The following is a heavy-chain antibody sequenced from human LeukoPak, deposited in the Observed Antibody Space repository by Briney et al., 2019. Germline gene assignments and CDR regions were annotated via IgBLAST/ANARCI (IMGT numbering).Heavy chain of an antibody. D-gene: IGHD3-10*01. CDR2: IHHSGRT. CDR1: GGSFNGYY. Sequence: PSETLFLTCGVYGGSFNGYYWTWIRQPPGKGLEWIGEIHHSGRTQSNPSLQSRLTISVDTSKSQFSLKLSSVSAADTAVYYCARLREAYGMDVWGQGTTVTVSS. CDR3: ARLREAYGMDV. V-gene: IGHV4-34*01. J-gene: IGHJ6*02.